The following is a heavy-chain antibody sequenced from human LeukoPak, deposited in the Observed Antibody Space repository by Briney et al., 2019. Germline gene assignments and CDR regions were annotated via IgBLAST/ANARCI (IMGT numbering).Heavy chain of an antibody. CDR2: MNPNSGNT. CDR3: ATQGDLDDAFDI. J-gene: IGHJ3*02. CDR1: GYTFTSYD. V-gene: IGHV1-8*01. D-gene: IGHD2-21*02. Sequence: ASVKVPCKASGYTFTSYDINWVRQATGQGLEWMGWMNPNSGNTGYAQKFQGRVTMTRNTSISTAYMELSSLRSEDTAVYYCATQGDLDDAFDIWGQGAMVTVSS.